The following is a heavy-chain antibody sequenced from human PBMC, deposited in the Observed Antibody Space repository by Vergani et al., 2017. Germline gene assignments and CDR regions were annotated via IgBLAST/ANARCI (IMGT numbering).Heavy chain of an antibody. CDR1: GGSFSGYY. CDR3: ARGWPGGYMDV. D-gene: IGHD3-16*01. Sequence: QVQLQQWGAGLLKPSETLSLTCAVYGGSFSGYYWSWIRQPPGKGLEWIGEINHSGSTNYNPSLKSRVTISVDTSKNQFSLKLSSVTAAGTAVYYCARGWPGGYMDVWGKGTTVTVSS. J-gene: IGHJ6*03. CDR2: INHSGST. V-gene: IGHV4-34*01.